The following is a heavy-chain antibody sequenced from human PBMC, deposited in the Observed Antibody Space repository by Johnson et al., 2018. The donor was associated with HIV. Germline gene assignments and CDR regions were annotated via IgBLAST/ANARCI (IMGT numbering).Heavy chain of an antibody. Sequence: VQLVESGGGLVQPGGSLRLSCAASGFTLGNYPMTWVRQAPGKGLEWVSVIYSGGSTYYADSVKGRFTISRDNSKNTLYLQMNSLRAEDTAVYYCARDVKVCAFDIWGQGTMVTVSS. V-gene: IGHV3-66*01. CDR2: IYSGGST. D-gene: IGHD3-16*01. CDR3: ARDVKVCAFDI. CDR1: GFTLGNYP. J-gene: IGHJ3*02.